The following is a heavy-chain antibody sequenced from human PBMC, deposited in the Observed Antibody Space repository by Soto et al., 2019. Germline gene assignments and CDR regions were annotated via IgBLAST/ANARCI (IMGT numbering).Heavy chain of an antibody. Sequence: QVQLVQSGAEVKRPGSSVKVSCKASGDTFTFYSINWVRQAPGLGLEWMGRINPILSMSNYAQRFQGRVTKTADKSTITAYMELRSLRSEDTAIYYCASSYGSGYRAFDYWGQGALVTVSS. CDR1: GDTFTFYS. D-gene: IGHD3-10*01. V-gene: IGHV1-69*02. J-gene: IGHJ4*02. CDR3: ASSYGSGYRAFDY. CDR2: INPILSMS.